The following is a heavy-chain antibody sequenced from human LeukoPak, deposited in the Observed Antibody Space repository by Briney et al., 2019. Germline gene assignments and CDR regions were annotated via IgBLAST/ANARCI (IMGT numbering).Heavy chain of an antibody. Sequence: GGSLRLSCAASGLTVSSNYMSWVRQAPGKGLEWVSVIYSGGSTYYADSVKGRFTISRDNSKNTLYLQMNSLRAEDTAVYYCARVDRVYCGGDCLDYWGQGTLVTVSS. CDR3: ARVDRVYCGGDCLDY. J-gene: IGHJ4*02. V-gene: IGHV3-53*01. CDR1: GLTVSSNY. D-gene: IGHD2-21*02. CDR2: IYSGGST.